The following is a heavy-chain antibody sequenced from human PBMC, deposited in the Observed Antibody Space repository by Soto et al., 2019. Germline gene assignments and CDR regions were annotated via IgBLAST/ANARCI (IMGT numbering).Heavy chain of an antibody. V-gene: IGHV3-7*01. Sequence: GGSLRLSXAVSGFTFGSYWMNWVRLITGKGLEWVAYIKPDGSATYYVDSVKGRFTISRDNAKNSLYLQMNSLRVEDTSVYYCARAGYCGPGCYYYFDYWGQGTLVTVSS. D-gene: IGHD2-21*02. CDR3: ARAGYCGPGCYYYFDY. J-gene: IGHJ4*02. CDR1: GFTFGSYW. CDR2: IKPDGSAT.